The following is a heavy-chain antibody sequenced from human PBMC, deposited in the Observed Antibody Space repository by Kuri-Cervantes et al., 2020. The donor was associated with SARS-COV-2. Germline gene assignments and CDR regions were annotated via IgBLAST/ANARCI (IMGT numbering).Heavy chain of an antibody. CDR2: ISTSGGDT. J-gene: IGHJ4*02. D-gene: IGHD5-24*01. CDR3: ASVSTMGVSLD. Sequence: LSLTCAASRFTFNKYDLIWVRQAPGKGLGWVSSISTSGGDTNYADSLKGRFTISRDNSKNTLYLQMNSLRVEDTAVYYCASVSTMGVSLDWGQGTLVTVSS. CDR1: RFTFNKYD. V-gene: IGHV3-23*01.